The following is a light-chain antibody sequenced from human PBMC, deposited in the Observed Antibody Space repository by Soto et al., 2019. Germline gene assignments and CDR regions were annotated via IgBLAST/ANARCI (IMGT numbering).Light chain of an antibody. Sequence: QSVLTQSPSASASLGASVKRTCTLSSGHSSYAIAWHQQQPEKGPRYLMKLNSDGSHSKGDGIPDRFSGSSSGAERYLTISSLQSEDEADYYCQTWGTGIVVFGGGTKLTVL. J-gene: IGLJ2*01. CDR1: SGHSSYA. CDR2: LNSDGSH. CDR3: QTWGTGIVV. V-gene: IGLV4-69*01.